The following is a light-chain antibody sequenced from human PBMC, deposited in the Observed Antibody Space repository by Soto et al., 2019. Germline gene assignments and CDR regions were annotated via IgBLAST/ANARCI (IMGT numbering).Light chain of an antibody. V-gene: IGLV1-40*01. J-gene: IGLJ1*01. CDR2: ANI. CDR3: QSYDSSLSGYV. Sequence: QSVLTQPPSVSGAPGQRVTISCTGSRSNIGATYDVQWYQQLPGTAPKLLIYANINRPSGVSDRFSGSKSGTSASLAITGLQAEDEADYYCQSYDSSLSGYVFGTGTKVTVL. CDR1: RSNIGATYD.